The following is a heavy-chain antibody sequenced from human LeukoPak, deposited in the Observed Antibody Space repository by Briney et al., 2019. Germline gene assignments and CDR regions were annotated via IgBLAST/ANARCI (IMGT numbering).Heavy chain of an antibody. CDR2: TYYRSTWYN. CDR3: ARRLTQYDCFDP. Sequence: SQTLSLTCAISGDSVSSNSVTWNWIRQSPSRGLEWLGRTYYRSTWYNDYAVSVRGRTTVNPDTSKNQFSLHLNSVTPEDTAVYYCARRLTQYDCFDPWGQGILVTVSS. V-gene: IGHV6-1*01. D-gene: IGHD2-2*01. J-gene: IGHJ5*02. CDR1: GDSVSSNSVT.